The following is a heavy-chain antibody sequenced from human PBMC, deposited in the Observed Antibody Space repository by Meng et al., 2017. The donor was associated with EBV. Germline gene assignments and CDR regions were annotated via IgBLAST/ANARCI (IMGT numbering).Heavy chain of an antibody. D-gene: IGHD3-10*01. J-gene: IGHJ5*02. Sequence: QLQLGQSGAGVKKPGASVKVSCKASGYTFTRYDINWVRQAPGQGLEWMGWMNPDSGDTGYAQKFQGRVTMTRDTSINTAYMDLSNLKSEDTALYYCARDVYGSGTYRSDPWGQGTLVTVSS. V-gene: IGHV1-8*01. CDR2: MNPDSGDT. CDR1: GYTFTRYD. CDR3: ARDVYGSGTYRSDP.